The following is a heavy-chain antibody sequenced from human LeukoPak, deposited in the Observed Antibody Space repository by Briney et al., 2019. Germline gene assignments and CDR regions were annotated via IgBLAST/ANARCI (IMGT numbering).Heavy chain of an antibody. CDR1: GGSFSGYY. V-gene: IGHV4-34*01. CDR3: ARARSGKNDAFDI. J-gene: IGHJ3*02. Sequence: PSETLSLTCAVYGGSFSGYYWSWIRQPPGKGLEWIGEINHSGSTNYNPSLKSRVTISVDTFKNQFSLKLSSVTAADTAVYYCARARSGKNDAFDIWGQGTMVTVSS. D-gene: IGHD6-25*01. CDR2: INHSGST.